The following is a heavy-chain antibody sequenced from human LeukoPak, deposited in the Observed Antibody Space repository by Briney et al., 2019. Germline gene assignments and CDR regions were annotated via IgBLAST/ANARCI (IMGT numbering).Heavy chain of an antibody. CDR1: GFTFSSYS. CDR3: AKDLGPPLGYDYYDSSGYPLFDAFDI. Sequence: PGGSLRVFCAASGFTFSSYSMNWVRQAPGKGLEWVSAISGSGGSTYYADSVKGRFTISRENSKNTLYLQMNSLRAEDTAVYYCAKDLGPPLGYDYYDSSGYPLFDAFDIWGQGTMVTVSS. V-gene: IGHV3-23*01. J-gene: IGHJ3*02. D-gene: IGHD3-22*01. CDR2: ISGSGGST.